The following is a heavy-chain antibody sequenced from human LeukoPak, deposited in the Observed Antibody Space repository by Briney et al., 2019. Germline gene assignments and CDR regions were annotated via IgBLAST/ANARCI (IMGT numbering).Heavy chain of an antibody. CDR2: MYPADSDI. CDR3: AAAAPNTASWHY. J-gene: IGHJ4*02. D-gene: IGHD6-13*01. Sequence: GESLKISCKGSGYSFTTYWIGWVRQMPGKGLEWMGIMYPADSDIRYSPSFQGQVTISADKSISTAFLQWSSLKASDTAMYYCAAAAPNTASWHYWGQGTLVTVSS. CDR1: GYSFTTYW. V-gene: IGHV5-51*01.